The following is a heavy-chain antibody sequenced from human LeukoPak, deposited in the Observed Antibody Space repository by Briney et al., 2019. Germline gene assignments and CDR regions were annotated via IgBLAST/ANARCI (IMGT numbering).Heavy chain of an antibody. J-gene: IGHJ6*03. Sequence: GASVKVSCKASGGTFSSYAISWVRQAPGQGLEWMGGIIPIFGTANYAQKFQGRVTITADKSTSTAYMELSSLRSEDTAVYYCARTEEAAAAYYYYYMDVWGKGTTVTVSS. D-gene: IGHD6-13*01. CDR2: IIPIFGTA. CDR1: GGTFSSYA. CDR3: ARTEEAAAAYYYYYMDV. V-gene: IGHV1-69*06.